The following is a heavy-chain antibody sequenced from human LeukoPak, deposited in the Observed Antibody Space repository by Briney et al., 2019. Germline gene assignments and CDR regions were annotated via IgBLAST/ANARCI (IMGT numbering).Heavy chain of an antibody. CDR1: GFTVSSNY. CDR2: IYSGGST. V-gene: IGHV3-66*01. J-gene: IGHJ4*02. D-gene: IGHD6-13*01. CDR3: ARDLWKQQLKSY. Sequence: GGSLRLSCAASGFTVSSNYMSWVRQAPGKGLEWVSVIYSGGSTYYADSVKGRFTISRDNSKNTLYLQMNSLRAEDTAVYYCARDLWKQQLKSYWGQGTLVTVSS.